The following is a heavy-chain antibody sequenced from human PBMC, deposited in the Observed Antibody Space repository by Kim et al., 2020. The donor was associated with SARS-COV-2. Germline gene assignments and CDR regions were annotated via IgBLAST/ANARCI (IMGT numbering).Heavy chain of an antibody. CDR1: GFTFSSYS. D-gene: IGHD3-10*01. J-gene: IGHJ4*02. CDR3: ARAPRVYGSGTHPFDY. CDR2: ISSSSSYI. V-gene: IGHV3-21*01. Sequence: GGSLRLSCAASGFTFSSYSMNWVRQAPGKGLEWVSSISSSSSYIYYADSVKGRFTISRDNAKNSLYLQMNSLRAEDTAVYYCARAPRVYGSGTHPFDYWGQGTLVTVSS.